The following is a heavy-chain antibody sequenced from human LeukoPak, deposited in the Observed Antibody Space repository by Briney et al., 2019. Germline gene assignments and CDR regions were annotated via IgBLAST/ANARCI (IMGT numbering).Heavy chain of an antibody. D-gene: IGHD6-25*01. Sequence: SETLSLPCSVSRGSTHTYNHFCGWLPQSPGKGLEWIGTISSGGNTDYNPSLKSRVTMSLDTSKTQFSLKVISVTAADTATYYCARDLSSAWFYYWGQGALVTVSS. J-gene: IGHJ4*02. CDR2: ISSGGNT. CDR3: ARDLSSAWFYY. V-gene: IGHV4-39*07. CDR1: RGSTHTYNHF.